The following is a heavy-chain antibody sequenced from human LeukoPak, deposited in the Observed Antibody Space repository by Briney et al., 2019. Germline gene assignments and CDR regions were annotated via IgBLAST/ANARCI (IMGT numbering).Heavy chain of an antibody. CDR1: GGSISSYY. CDR2: IYHSGST. V-gene: IGHV4-59*12. J-gene: IGHJ4*02. Sequence: PSETLSLTCTVSGGSISSYYWSWIRQPPGKGLEWIGYIYHSGSTYYNPSLKSRATISVDRSKNQFSLKLSSVTAADTAVYYCARAAPYYYDSSGYFDYWGQGTLVTVSS. D-gene: IGHD3-22*01. CDR3: ARAAPYYYDSSGYFDY.